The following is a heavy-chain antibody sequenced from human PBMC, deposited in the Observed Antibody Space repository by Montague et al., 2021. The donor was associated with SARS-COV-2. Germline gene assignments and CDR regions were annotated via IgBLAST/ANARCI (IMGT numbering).Heavy chain of an antibody. J-gene: IGHJ1*01. CDR1: GGPISRNY. CDR2: IYYSGTT. V-gene: IGHV4-59*03. CDR3: ATYREGYDGKGT. Sequence: SETLSLTCTVSGGPISRNYWNWIRQPPGKGLEWIGYIYYSGTTNCNPSLKSRVTMSVDTSENQFSLSVMSVTPDDTAVYFCATYREGYDGKGTWGQGSLVTVSS. D-gene: IGHD3-22*01.